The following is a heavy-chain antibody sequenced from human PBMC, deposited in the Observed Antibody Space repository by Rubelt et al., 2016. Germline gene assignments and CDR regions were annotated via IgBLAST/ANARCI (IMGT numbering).Heavy chain of an antibody. J-gene: IGHJ4*02. Sequence: EVLLVESGGGLVQPGGSLRLSCTVSGFTFSTYAMSWVRQAPGKGLEWVSAISTSGGSTYYADSVKGRFTISRDNAENSLYLQMNSLRAEDTAVYYWAGDYRSSSGRTLDYWGQGILVTVSS. CDR1: GFTFSTYA. CDR2: ISTSGGST. CDR3: AGDYRSSSGRTLDY. D-gene: IGHD3-22*01. V-gene: IGHV3-23*04.